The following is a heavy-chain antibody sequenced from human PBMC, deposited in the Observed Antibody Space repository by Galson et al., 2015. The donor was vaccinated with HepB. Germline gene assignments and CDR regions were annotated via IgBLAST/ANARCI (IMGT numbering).Heavy chain of an antibody. Sequence: SVKVSCKASGYTFTNYAISWLRQAPGQRPEWMGWISGHTGDTDYAQNLKGRIAIAADTSSNTAYMELRSLTSDDSAIYYCSTSNLTITMIRGFIPDRTPPFETWGQGTLVTVSS. CDR1: GYTFTNYA. CDR2: ISGHTGDT. V-gene: IGHV1-18*01. D-gene: IGHD3-10*01. J-gene: IGHJ4*02. CDR3: STSNLTITMIRGFIPDRTPPFET.